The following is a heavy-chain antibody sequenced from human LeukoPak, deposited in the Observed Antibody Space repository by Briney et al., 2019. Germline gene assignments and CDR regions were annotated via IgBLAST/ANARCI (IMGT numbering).Heavy chain of an antibody. CDR3: ARGVAVAGTFRTNYYYGMDV. CDR2: TYYRSKWYN. J-gene: IGHJ6*02. D-gene: IGHD6-19*01. CDR1: GDSVSSNSAA. V-gene: IGHV6-1*01. Sequence: SQTLSLTCAISGDSVSSNSAAWNWIRQSPSRGLEWLGRTYYRSKWYNDYAVSVKSRITINPDTSKNQFSLQLNSVTPEDTAVYYRARGVAVAGTFRTNYYYGMDVWGQGTTVTVSS.